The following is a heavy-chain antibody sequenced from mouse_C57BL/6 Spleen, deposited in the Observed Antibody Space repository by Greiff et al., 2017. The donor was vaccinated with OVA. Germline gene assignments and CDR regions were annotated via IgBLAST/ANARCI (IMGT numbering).Heavy chain of an antibody. D-gene: IGHD1-1*01. CDR1: GYTFTDYE. V-gene: IGHV1-15*01. J-gene: IGHJ3*01. Sequence: QVQLQQSGAELVRPGASVTLSCKASGYTFTDYEMHWVKQTPVHGLEWIGAIDPETGGTAYNQKFKGKAILTADKSSSTAYMELRSLTSEDSAVYYCTRRRLGTTVVEEGFAYWGQGTLVTVSA. CDR3: TRRRLGTTVVEEGFAY. CDR2: IDPETGGT.